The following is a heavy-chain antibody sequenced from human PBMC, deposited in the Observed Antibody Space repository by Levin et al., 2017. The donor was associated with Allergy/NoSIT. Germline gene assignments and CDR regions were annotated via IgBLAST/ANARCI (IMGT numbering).Heavy chain of an antibody. CDR2: ISYDGSNK. CDR3: AKVKYDSSKVGYYFDY. V-gene: IGHV3-30*18. J-gene: IGHJ4*02. D-gene: IGHD3-22*01. CDR1: GFTFSSYG. Sequence: PGGSLRLSCAASGFTFSSYGMHWVRQAPGKGLEWVAVISYDGSNKYYADSVKGRFTISRDNSKNTLYLQMNSLRAEDTAVYYCAKVKYDSSKVGYYFDYWGQGTLVTVSS.